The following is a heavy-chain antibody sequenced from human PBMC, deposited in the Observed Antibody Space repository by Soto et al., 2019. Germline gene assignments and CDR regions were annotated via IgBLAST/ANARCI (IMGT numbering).Heavy chain of an antibody. CDR1: GFTFSSYG. CDR2: ISYDGSNK. Sequence: QVQLVESGGGVVQPGRSLRLSCAASGFTFSSYGMHWVRQAPGKGLEWVAVISYDGSNKYYADSVKGRFTISRDNSKNTLYLQMNSLRAEDTAVYYCAKALYSSSWYNYYYYGMDVWGQGTTVTVSS. V-gene: IGHV3-30*18. CDR3: AKALYSSSWYNYYYYGMDV. D-gene: IGHD6-13*01. J-gene: IGHJ6*02.